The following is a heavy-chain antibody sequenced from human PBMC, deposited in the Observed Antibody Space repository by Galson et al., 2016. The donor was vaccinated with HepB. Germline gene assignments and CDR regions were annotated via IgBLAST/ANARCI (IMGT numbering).Heavy chain of an antibody. CDR3: ARKGGIYSPWGY. J-gene: IGHJ4*02. D-gene: IGHD3-10*01. CDR2: IKQDGNEK. CDR1: GLTFSNYW. Sequence: SLRLSCAASGLTFSNYWMSWVRQAPGKGLEWVANIKQDGNEKYYVDSVKGRFTISRDNAKNSMYLQMNSLRAEDTAVYYCARKGGIYSPWGYWGQGTLVTVSS. V-gene: IGHV3-7*03.